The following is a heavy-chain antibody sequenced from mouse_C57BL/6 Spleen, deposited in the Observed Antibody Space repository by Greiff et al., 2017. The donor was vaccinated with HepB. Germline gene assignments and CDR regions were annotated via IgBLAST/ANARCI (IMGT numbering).Heavy chain of an antibody. CDR3: ARTLYCSSLYWYFDV. D-gene: IGHD1-1*01. CDR1: GYTFTSYW. CDR2: IYPGSGST. J-gene: IGHJ1*03. Sequence: VQLQQPGAELVKPGASVKMSCKASGYTFTSYWITWVKQRPGQGLEWIGDIYPGSGSTNYNEKFKSKATLTVDTSSSTAYMQLSSLTSEDSAVYYCARTLYCSSLYWYFDVWGTGTTVTVSS. V-gene: IGHV1-55*01.